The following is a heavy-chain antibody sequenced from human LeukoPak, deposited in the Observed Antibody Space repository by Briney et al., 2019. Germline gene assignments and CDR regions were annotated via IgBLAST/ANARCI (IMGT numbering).Heavy chain of an antibody. CDR2: INPSGGST. CDR3: ARDREGRLDYYYYYLDV. J-gene: IGHJ6*03. D-gene: IGHD3-9*01. CDR1: GYTFTSYY. Sequence: ASVKVSCKASGYTFTSYYMHWVRQAPGQGLEWMGIINPSGGSTSYAQKFQGRVTMTRDTSTSTVYMELSSLRSEDTAVYYCARDREGRLDYYYYYLDVWGKGTTVTVSS. V-gene: IGHV1-46*01.